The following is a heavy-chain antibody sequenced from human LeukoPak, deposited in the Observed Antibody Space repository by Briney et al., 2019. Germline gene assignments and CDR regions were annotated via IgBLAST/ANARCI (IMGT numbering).Heavy chain of an antibody. V-gene: IGHV1-2*02. CDR1: GYTFTGYY. Sequence: ASVKVSCKASGYTFTGYYMHWVRQAPGQGLEWMGWINPNSGGTNYAQKFQGRVTMTRDTSISTAYMELSRLRSDDTAVYYCARGSNYVGSGFDYWGQGTLVTVSS. J-gene: IGHJ4*02. CDR3: ARGSNYVGSGFDY. CDR2: INPNSGGT. D-gene: IGHD4-11*01.